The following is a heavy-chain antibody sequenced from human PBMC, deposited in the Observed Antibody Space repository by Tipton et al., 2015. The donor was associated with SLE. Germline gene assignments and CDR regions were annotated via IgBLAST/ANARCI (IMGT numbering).Heavy chain of an antibody. CDR1: GYAFSTYG. V-gene: IGHV1-18*01. CDR3: ARANPFYSGYDFDY. Sequence: QVQLVQSGAEVKKPGASVKVSCKASGYAFSTYGISWVRQAPGQGLEWMGWISAYNGNTNYAQKFQGRVIMTTDTSTTTAYLELRSLISDDTAVYYCARANPFYSGYDFDYWGQGTLVTVSS. J-gene: IGHJ4*02. D-gene: IGHD5-12*01. CDR2: ISAYNGNT.